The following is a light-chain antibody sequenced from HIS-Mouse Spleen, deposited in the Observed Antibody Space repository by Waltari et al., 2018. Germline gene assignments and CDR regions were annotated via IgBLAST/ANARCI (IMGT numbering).Light chain of an antibody. J-gene: IGLJ2*01. V-gene: IGLV2-23*01. CDR1: SRDVGSYNL. Sequence: QSALTQPASVSGSPGQSITISGTGTSRDVGSYNLVSWYQQHPGKAPKRMSYEGSKRPSGVSNLFSGSKSGNTASLTISGLQAEDEADYYCCSYAGSSTLVFGGGTKLTVL. CDR2: EGS. CDR3: CSYAGSSTLV.